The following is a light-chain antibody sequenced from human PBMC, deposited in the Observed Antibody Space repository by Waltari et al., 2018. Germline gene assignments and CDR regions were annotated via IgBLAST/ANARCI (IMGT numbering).Light chain of an antibody. J-gene: IGLJ1*01. CDR3: SSFTTSSTYV. CDR2: DVT. V-gene: IGLV2-14*03. CDR1: SSDVGGYNY. Sequence: QSALTQPASVSGSPGQSITISCSGSSSDVGGYNYASWYQQHPDKVPKLLIYDVTYRPSGVSNRFSGSKSGNTASLTISGLQAEDEADYYCSSFTTSSTYVFGTGTRVTVL.